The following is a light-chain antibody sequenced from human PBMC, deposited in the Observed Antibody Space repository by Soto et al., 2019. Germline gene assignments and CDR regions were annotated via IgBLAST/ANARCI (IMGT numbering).Light chain of an antibody. CDR1: QSISSW. V-gene: IGKV1-5*01. Sequence: DIQMTQSPSTLSASVGDRVTITCRASQSISSWLAWYQQKLGRAPRLLIYDASSLESGVPSRFSGSGYGTEFTLTIRSLQPDDFATYYCQQYNTYSSLPFGGGTKVEIK. CDR3: QQYNTYSSLP. CDR2: DAS. J-gene: IGKJ4*01.